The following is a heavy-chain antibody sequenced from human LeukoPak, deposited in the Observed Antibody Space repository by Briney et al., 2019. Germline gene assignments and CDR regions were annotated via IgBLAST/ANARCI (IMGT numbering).Heavy chain of an antibody. CDR3: ARGRIAAAGTVDY. J-gene: IGHJ4*02. CDR2: MNPNSGNT. V-gene: IGHV1-8*02. CDR1: GYTFTNYD. Sequence: ASVKVSCKASGYTFTNYDINCVRQATGQGLEWMGWMNPNSGNTGYAQKFQGRVTMTRNTSISTAYMELSSLRSEDTAVYYCARGRIAAAGTVDYWGQGTLVTVSS. D-gene: IGHD6-13*01.